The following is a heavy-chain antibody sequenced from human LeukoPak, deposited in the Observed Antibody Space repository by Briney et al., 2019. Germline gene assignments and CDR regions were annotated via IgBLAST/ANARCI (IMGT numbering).Heavy chain of an antibody. CDR2: ISAYNGNT. V-gene: IGHV1-18*01. CDR1: GYTFSAYG. CDR3: ARGLYGGNLDY. D-gene: IGHD4-23*01. Sequence: ASVKVSCKASGYTFSAYGITWVRQAPGQGLEWMGWISAYNGNTNYAQKLQGRVTMTTDTSTSTAYMELRSLRSDDTAVYYCARGLYGGNLDYWGQGTLVTVSS. J-gene: IGHJ4*02.